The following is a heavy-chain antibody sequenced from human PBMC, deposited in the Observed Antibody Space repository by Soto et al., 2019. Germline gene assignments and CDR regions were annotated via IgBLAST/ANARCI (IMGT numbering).Heavy chain of an antibody. D-gene: IGHD4-17*01. Sequence: PGGSLRLSCAASGFTFSRYVMSWVRQAPGKGLEYVSSITGSGTGTFYADSVKGRFTISRDNSKNTLYLQLSSLRAEDTAIYFCAKDFNDDYVGAFGSWGQGSPVTVSS. CDR3: AKDFNDDYVGAFGS. CDR2: ITGSGTGT. J-gene: IGHJ4*02. CDR1: GFTFSRYV. V-gene: IGHV3-23*01.